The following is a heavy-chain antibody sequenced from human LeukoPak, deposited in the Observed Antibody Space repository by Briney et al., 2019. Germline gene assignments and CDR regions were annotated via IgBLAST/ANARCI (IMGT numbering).Heavy chain of an antibody. J-gene: IGHJ4*02. CDR2: ISGSGGST. CDR1: GFTFSSYA. D-gene: IGHD3-16*02. CDR3: AGWRGRMITFGGVIGSPVY. Sequence: PGGSLRLSCAASGFTFSSYAMSWVRQAPGKGLEWVSAISGSGGSTYYADSVKGRFTISRDNSKNTLYLQMNSLRAEDTAVYYCAGWRGRMITFGGVIGSPVYWGQGTLVTVSS. V-gene: IGHV3-23*01.